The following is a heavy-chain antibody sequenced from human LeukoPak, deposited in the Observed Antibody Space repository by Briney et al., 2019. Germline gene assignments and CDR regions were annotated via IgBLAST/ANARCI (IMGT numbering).Heavy chain of an antibody. V-gene: IGHV4-61*01. CDR2: IYSSGST. Sequence: SETLSLTCTVSGGSVSSGSYYWSWFRQPPGKGLEWIGYIYSSGSTNYNPSLKSRVTLSVDTSKNQFSLKLSSVTAADTAIYYCARGPKDSYYYGMDVWGQGTTVTVSS. CDR3: ARGPKDSYYYGMDV. J-gene: IGHJ6*02. CDR1: GGSVSSGSYY.